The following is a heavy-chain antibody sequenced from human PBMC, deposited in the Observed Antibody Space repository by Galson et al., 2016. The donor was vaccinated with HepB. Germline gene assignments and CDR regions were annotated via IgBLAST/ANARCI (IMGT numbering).Heavy chain of an antibody. V-gene: IGHV4-59*01. D-gene: IGHD5-24*01. J-gene: IGHJ4*02. CDR3: GRVPGPGGWLQSMDS. CDR2: IYYNNGIA. CDR1: GGSINGYY. Sequence: SETLSLTCTVSGGSINGYYWTWIRQPPGKGLEWIGFIYYNNGIANYHPSLTSRVTISVDTTKSQLSLKLSSVTAADTAVYYCGRVPGPGGWLQSMDSWGQGTLVTASS.